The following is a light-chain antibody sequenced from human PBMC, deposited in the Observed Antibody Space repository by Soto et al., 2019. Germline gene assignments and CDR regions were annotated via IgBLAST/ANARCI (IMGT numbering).Light chain of an antibody. Sequence: QPVLTQSPSASASLGASVKLTCTLSSGHSNYAIAWHQQQPEKGPRYLMKLNSDGSHSKGDGIPDRFSGSSSGAERYLTISSLQSEDEADCYCQTWGTGLYVVFGGGTKLTVL. CDR3: QTWGTGLYVV. CDR1: SGHSNYA. CDR2: LNSDGSH. V-gene: IGLV4-69*01. J-gene: IGLJ2*01.